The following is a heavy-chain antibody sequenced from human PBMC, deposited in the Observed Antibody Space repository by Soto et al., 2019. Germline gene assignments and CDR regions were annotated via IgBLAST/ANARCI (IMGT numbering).Heavy chain of an antibody. CDR1: GFTFSSYG. V-gene: IGHV3-33*01. Sequence: QVQLVESGGGVVQPGRSLRLSCAASGFTFSSYGMHWVRQAPGKGLEWVAVIWYDGSNKYYADYVKGRFTISRDNSKNTLSLQMNSLRAEEAAVYYCARDLDVVVVAAAPDWFDPWGQGTLVTVSS. CDR3: ARDLDVVVVAAAPDWFDP. J-gene: IGHJ5*02. CDR2: IWYDGSNK. D-gene: IGHD2-15*01.